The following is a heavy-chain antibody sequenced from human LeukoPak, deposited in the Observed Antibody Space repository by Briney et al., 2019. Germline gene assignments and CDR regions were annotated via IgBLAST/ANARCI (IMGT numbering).Heavy chain of an antibody. CDR1: GGSISSYY. D-gene: IGHD1-26*01. J-gene: IGHJ5*02. V-gene: IGHV4-59*01. CDR3: ARAGGSSSNWFDP. CDR2: IYYSGST. Sequence: SETLSLTCTVSGGSISSYYWSWIRQLPGKGLEWIGYIYYSGSTNYNPSLKSRVTISVDTSKNQFSLKLSSVTAADTAVYYCARAGGSSSNWFDPWGQGTLVTVSS.